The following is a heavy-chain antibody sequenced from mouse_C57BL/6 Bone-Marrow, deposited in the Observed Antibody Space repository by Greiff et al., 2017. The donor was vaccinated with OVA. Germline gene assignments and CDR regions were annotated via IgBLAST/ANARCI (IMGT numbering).Heavy chain of an antibody. J-gene: IGHJ2*01. CDR2: INPNNGGT. CDR1: GYTFTDYY. V-gene: IGHV1-26*01. Sequence: EVQLQQSGPELVKPGASVKISCKASGYTFTDYYMNWVKQSHGKSLEWIGDINPNNGGTSYNQKFKGKATLTVDKSSSTAYMELRSLTSEDSAVYYCVLSYYFDYWGQGTTLTVSS. D-gene: IGHD1-1*02. CDR3: VLSYYFDY.